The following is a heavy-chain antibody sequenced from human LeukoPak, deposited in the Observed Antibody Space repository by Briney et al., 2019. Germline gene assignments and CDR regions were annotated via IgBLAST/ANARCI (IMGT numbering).Heavy chain of an antibody. V-gene: IGHV3-21*01. CDR2: ISSSSSYI. CDR1: GFTFSSNS. CDR3: ARGGRGYCSSTSCYTNYYYYMDV. D-gene: IGHD2-2*02. J-gene: IGHJ6*03. Sequence: GGSLRLSCAASGFTFSSNSMNWVRQAPGKGLEWVSSISSSSSYINYADSVNGRFTNSRNNAKNSLYLQMNSLRAEDTAVYYCARGGRGYCSSTSCYTNYYYYMDVWGKGTTVTVSS.